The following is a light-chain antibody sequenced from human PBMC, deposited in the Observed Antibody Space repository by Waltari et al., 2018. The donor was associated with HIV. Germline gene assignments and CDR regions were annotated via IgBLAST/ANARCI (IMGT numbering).Light chain of an antibody. CDR2: GNS. Sequence: QSVLTPPPSVSGAQGQRVTISCSGRRPQYGPLHYVPWYTQVPGTAPKLLSYGNSNRPSGVPDRFSGSKSGTSASLAIAGLQAEDEADYYCQSYDTSLSGVVFGGGTKLTVL. J-gene: IGLJ2*01. V-gene: IGLV1-40*01. CDR1: RPQYGPLHY. CDR3: QSYDTSLSGVV.